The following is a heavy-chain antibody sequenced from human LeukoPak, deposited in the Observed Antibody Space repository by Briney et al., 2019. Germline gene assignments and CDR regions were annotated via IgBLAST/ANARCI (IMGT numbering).Heavy chain of an antibody. CDR2: ISGSGGST. D-gene: IGHD5-12*01. J-gene: IGHJ4*02. CDR3: AKGDSGYDPPPDY. V-gene: IGHV3-23*01. CDR1: GFTFSSYG. Sequence: PGGTLRLSCAASGFTFSSYGMSWVRQAPGKGLEWVSAISGSGGSTYYADSVKGRFTISRDNSKNTLYLQMNSLRAEDTAVYYCAKGDSGYDPPPDYWGQGTLVTVSS.